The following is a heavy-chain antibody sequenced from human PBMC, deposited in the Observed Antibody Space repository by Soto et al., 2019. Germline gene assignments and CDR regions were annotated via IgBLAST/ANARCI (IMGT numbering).Heavy chain of an antibody. D-gene: IGHD6-13*01. J-gene: IGHJ6*02. CDR1: GYTFPSYY. Sequence: ASVKVSCKASGYTFPSYYMHWVRQAPGQGLEWMGIINPSGGSTSYAQKFQGRVTMTRDTSTSTVYMELSSLRSEDTAVYYCARDSIAAAGAYYYYGMDVWGQGTTVTVSS. CDR3: ARDSIAAAGAYYYYGMDV. V-gene: IGHV1-46*01. CDR2: INPSGGST.